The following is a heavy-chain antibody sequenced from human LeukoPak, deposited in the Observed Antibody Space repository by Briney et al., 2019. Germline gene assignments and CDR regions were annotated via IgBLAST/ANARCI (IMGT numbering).Heavy chain of an antibody. J-gene: IGHJ4*02. Sequence: GGSLRLSCVASGFSLSGYWMYWVRRAPRKGLEWVSTIMIGGDGKHYADSVKGRFTISRDRSESTLYLQMNGLRAEDTAVYYCVRAAPGDCSSTSCSLFDNWGQGTLVTVSS. D-gene: IGHD2-2*01. CDR3: VRAAPGDCSSTSCSLFDN. V-gene: IGHV3-23*01. CDR2: IMIGGDGK. CDR1: GFSLSGYW.